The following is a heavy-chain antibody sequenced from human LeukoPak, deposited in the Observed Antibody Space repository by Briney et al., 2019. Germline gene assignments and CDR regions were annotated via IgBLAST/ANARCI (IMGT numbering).Heavy chain of an antibody. CDR3: AKAGWYSSSYYFDY. Sequence: GGSLRLSCAASGFTFSSYAMSWVRQAPGKGLEWVSAISGSGGSTYYADSVKGRFTISRDNSKDTLYLQMNSLRAEDTAVYYCAKAGWYSSSYYFDYWGQGTLVTVSS. J-gene: IGHJ4*02. V-gene: IGHV3-23*01. CDR1: GFTFSSYA. D-gene: IGHD6-6*01. CDR2: ISGSGGST.